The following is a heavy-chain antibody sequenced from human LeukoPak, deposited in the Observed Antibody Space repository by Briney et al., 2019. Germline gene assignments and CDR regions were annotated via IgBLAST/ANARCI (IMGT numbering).Heavy chain of an antibody. CDR2: IYSSGST. Sequence: SETLSLTCTVSGGSITSYYWSWIRQPPGKGLEWIGYIYSSGSTNYNPSLKSRVTISVDTSKNQFSLKLSSVTAAGTAVYYCARDPSGYYDSSGYLWGQGTLVTVSS. V-gene: IGHV4-59*01. D-gene: IGHD3-22*01. CDR1: GGSITSYY. J-gene: IGHJ5*02. CDR3: ARDPSGYYDSSGYL.